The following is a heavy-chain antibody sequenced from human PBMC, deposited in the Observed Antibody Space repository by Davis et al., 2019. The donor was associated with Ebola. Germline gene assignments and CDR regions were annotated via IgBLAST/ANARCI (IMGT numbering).Heavy chain of an antibody. Sequence: SETLSLTCTVSGGSISSYYWSWIRQPPGKGLEWIGYIYHSGSTNYNPSLKSRVTISVDTSKNQFSLKLSSVTAADTAVYYCARRSLPYYYDSSGYWDYWGQGTLVTVSS. CDR2: IYHSGST. D-gene: IGHD3-22*01. V-gene: IGHV4-59*01. CDR1: GGSISSYY. CDR3: ARRSLPYYYDSSGYWDY. J-gene: IGHJ4*02.